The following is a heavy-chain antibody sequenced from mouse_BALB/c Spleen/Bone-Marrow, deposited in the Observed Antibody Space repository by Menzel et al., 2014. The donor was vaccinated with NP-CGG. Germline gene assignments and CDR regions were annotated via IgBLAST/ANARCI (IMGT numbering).Heavy chain of an antibody. J-gene: IGHJ3*01. D-gene: IGHD2-2*01. V-gene: IGHV1S29*02. CDR2: IYPYNGVT. CDR3: ARIYYGYEFTY. CDR1: GYTFTDYN. Sequence: EVQLQQSGPELLKPGASVKISCKASGYTFTDYNMHWVKQSLGKSLEWIGYIYPYNGVTAYNQKFKSKATLTVDNSSSTAYMEFRSLTSEDSAVYYCARIYYGYEFTYWGQGTLVIVSA.